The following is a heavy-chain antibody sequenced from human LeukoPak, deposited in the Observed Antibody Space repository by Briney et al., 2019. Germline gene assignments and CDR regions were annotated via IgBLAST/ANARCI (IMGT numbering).Heavy chain of an antibody. CDR2: ISSSSSYI. CDR1: GFTFSSYS. J-gene: IGHJ6*02. D-gene: IGHD3-3*01. CDR3: ARDRVGEYDFWSGYYAVSAMDV. Sequence: GGSLRLSCAASGFTFSSYSMNWVRQAPGKGLEWVSSISSSSSYIYYAGSVKGRFTISRDNAKNSLYLQMNSLRAEDTAVYYCARDRVGEYDFWSGYYAVSAMDVWGQGTTVTVSS. V-gene: IGHV3-21*01.